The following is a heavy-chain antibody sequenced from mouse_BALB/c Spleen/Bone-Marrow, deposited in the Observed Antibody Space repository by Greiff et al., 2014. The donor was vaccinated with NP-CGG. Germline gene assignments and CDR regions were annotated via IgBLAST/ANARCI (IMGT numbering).Heavy chain of an antibody. J-gene: IGHJ3*01. CDR3: ARSPGEVNY. V-gene: IGHV14-3*02. CDR2: IAPANGNT. CDR1: GFNIKDAY. Sequence: EVQLQQSGAELVKPGASVKLSCTASGFNIKDAYMHWVKQRPAQGLEWIGRIAPANGNTEYDPKFLDKATITADTSSKTAYLQLSSLTSEDTAVYYCARSPGEVNYWGQGTLVTVSA. D-gene: IGHD1-3*01.